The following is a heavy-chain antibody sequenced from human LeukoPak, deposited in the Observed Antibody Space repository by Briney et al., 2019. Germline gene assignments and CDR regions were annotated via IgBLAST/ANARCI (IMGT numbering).Heavy chain of an antibody. D-gene: IGHD3-10*01. CDR2: ISGSGGST. CDR3: AKGRSGNYFFFDY. V-gene: IGHV3-23*01. J-gene: IGHJ4*02. CDR1: GFTFSSYW. Sequence: PGGSLRLSCAASGFTFSSYWMSWVRQAPGKGLEWVSGISGSGGSTYYADSVKGRFTISRDNSKNTLYLQMNSLRAEDTAVYYCAKGRSGNYFFFDYWGQGTLVTVSS.